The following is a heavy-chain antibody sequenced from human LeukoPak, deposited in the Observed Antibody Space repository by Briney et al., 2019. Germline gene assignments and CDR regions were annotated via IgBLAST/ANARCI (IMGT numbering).Heavy chain of an antibody. CDR2: INWNGGST. V-gene: IGHV3-20*04. CDR1: GFTFDDYG. Sequence: GGSLRLSCAASGFTFDDYGMSWVRQAPGKGLEWVSGINWNGGSTGYADSVKGRFTISRDNAKNSLYLQMNSLRAEDTAVYYCAKDQSYYDSSGYTYYFDYWGQGTLVTVSS. CDR3: AKDQSYYDSSGYTYYFDY. J-gene: IGHJ4*02. D-gene: IGHD3-22*01.